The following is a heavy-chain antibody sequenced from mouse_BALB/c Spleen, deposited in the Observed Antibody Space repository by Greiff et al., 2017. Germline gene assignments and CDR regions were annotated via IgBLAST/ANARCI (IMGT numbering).Heavy chain of an antibody. V-gene: IGHV1S22*01. CDR2: IYPGSGST. D-gene: IGHD2-1*01. Sequence: LQQPGSELVRPGASVKLSCKASGYTFTSHWMHWVKQRPGQGLEWIGNIYPGSGSTNYDEKFKSKATLTVDTSSSTAYMQLSSLTSEDSAVYYCTSLYYPWGFAYWGQGTLVTVSA. CDR3: TSLYYPWGFAY. J-gene: IGHJ3*01. CDR1: GYTFTSHW.